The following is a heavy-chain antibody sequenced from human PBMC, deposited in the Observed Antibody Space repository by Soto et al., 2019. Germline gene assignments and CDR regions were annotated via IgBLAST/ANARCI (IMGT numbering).Heavy chain of an antibody. CDR3: ARDRVSSWYYFDY. D-gene: IGHD6-13*01. J-gene: IGHJ4*02. CDR1: GGSISSGGYY. V-gene: IGHV4-31*03. CDR2: IYYSGST. Sequence: PSETLSLTCTVSGGSISSGGYYWSWIRQHPGKGLEWIEYIYYSGSTYYNPSLKSRVTISVDTSKNQFSLKLSSVTAADTAVYYCARDRVSSWYYFDYWGQGTLVTVSS.